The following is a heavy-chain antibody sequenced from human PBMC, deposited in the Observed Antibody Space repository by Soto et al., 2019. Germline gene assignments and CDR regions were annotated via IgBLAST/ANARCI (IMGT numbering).Heavy chain of an antibody. V-gene: IGHV1-2*04. Sequence: ASVKVSCKASGYSYTDYHIHRVRQAPGQGLEWLGRINPKSGGTSTAQKFQGWVTMTRDRSISTVYMELTRLRSDDTAVYFCARGHSTDCSNGVCSFFYNHEMDVWRQGTTGTFAS. CDR2: INPKSGGT. J-gene: IGHJ6*01. D-gene: IGHD2-8*01. CDR1: GYSYTDYH. CDR3: ARGHSTDCSNGVCSFFYNHEMDV.